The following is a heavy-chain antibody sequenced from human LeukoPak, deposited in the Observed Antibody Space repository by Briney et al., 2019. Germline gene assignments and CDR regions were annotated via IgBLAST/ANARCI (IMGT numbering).Heavy chain of an antibody. V-gene: IGHV1-2*02. D-gene: IGHD4-17*01. CDR2: INPNSGGT. CDR1: GYTFTGYY. Sequence: ASVKVSCKASGYTFTGYYMHWVRQAPGQGLEWMGWINPNSGGTNYAQKFQGRVTMTGDTSISTAYMELSRLRSDDTAVYYCARPTGTVTTFDYWGQGTLVTVSS. J-gene: IGHJ4*02. CDR3: ARPTGTVTTFDY.